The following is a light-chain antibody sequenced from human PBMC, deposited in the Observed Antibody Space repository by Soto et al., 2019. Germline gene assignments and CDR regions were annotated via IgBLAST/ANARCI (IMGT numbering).Light chain of an antibody. V-gene: IGKV4-1*01. CDR1: QSVFYSSNNKNY. Sequence: DIVMTQSPDSLAVSLGERATINCKSSQSVFYSSNNKNYLAWYQQKPGQPPRLLIYWASTRESGVLDRFSGSGAGTDFTLTISSLQAEDAAVYYCQQYYSVPHTFGQGTKLEIK. CDR2: WAS. CDR3: QQYYSVPHT. J-gene: IGKJ2*01.